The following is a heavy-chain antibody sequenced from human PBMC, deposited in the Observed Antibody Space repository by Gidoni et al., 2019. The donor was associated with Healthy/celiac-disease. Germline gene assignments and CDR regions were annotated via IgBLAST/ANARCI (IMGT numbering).Heavy chain of an antibody. V-gene: IGHV3-66*01. CDR2: IYSGGST. D-gene: IGHD1-26*01. Sequence: EVQLVESGGGLVQPGGSLRLSCHASGFTVSGNYMSWVRQDPGKGLEWFSVIYSGGSTYYADSVKGRFTISRDNSKNTLYLQMNSLRAEDTAVYYCASGSLQKGAGWFDPWGQGTLVTVSS. J-gene: IGHJ5*02. CDR3: ASGSLQKGAGWFDP. CDR1: GFTVSGNY.